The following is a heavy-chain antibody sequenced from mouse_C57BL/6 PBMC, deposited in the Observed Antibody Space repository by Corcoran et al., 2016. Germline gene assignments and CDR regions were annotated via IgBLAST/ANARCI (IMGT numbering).Heavy chain of an antibody. D-gene: IGHD1-1*01. Sequence: EVQLQQSGPELVKPGASVKISCKASGYTFTDYYMNWVKQSHGKSLEWIGDINPNNGGTSYNQKFKGKATLTVDKSSSTAYMELRSLTSEDSAVYYCARKYYGSRRDYWGQGTTLTVSS. CDR1: GYTFTDYY. V-gene: IGHV1-26*01. CDR2: INPNNGGT. J-gene: IGHJ2*01. CDR3: ARKYYGSRRDY.